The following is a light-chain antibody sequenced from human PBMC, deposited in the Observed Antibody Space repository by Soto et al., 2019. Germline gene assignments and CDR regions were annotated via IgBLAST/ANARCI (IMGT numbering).Light chain of an antibody. V-gene: IGLV2-14*01. CDR3: SSYTSSSTLYV. CDR1: SSDVGGYTY. Sequence: QSALTQPASVSGSPRQSITISCTGASSDVGGYTYVSWYQQHPGKAPTLMIYEVNNRPSGVSHRFSGSKSGNTASLTISGLQAEDEADYYCSSYTSSSTLYVFGTGTKLTVL. J-gene: IGLJ1*01. CDR2: EVN.